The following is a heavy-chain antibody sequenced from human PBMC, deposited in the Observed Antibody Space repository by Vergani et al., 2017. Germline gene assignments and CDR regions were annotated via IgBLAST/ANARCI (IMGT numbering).Heavy chain of an antibody. Sequence: VELLESGGGLAQPGGSLRLSCSGSGFTLGDYAMTWVRQAPGKGLEWVAFIWYDGSKEYYADSVKGRFTISRDNSKNTLYLQMNNLRAADTAVYYCARSGYCAHGVCYMTYYYYMDVWGKGTAVTVSS. CDR3: ARSGYCAHGVCYMTYYYYMDV. J-gene: IGHJ6*03. V-gene: IGHV3-33*01. CDR1: GFTLGDYA. D-gene: IGHD2-8*01. CDR2: IWYDGSKE.